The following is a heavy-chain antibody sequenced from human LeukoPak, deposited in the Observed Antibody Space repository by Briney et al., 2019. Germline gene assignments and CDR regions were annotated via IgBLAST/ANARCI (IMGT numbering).Heavy chain of an antibody. CDR2: IYSGGST. D-gene: IGHD6-6*01. V-gene: IGHV3-66*01. CDR1: GFTVSTNY. Sequence: GGSLRLSCGASGFTVSTNYMSWVRQAPGKGLQWVSIIYSGGSTYYADSVKGRLTISRDNSKHTLYLQMNSLRAEDTAVYYCASYRYGSSFAFDIWGQGTMVTVSS. J-gene: IGHJ3*02. CDR3: ASYRYGSSFAFDI.